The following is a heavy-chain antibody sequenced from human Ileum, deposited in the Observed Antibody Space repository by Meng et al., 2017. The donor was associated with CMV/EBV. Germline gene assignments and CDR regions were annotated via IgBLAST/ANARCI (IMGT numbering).Heavy chain of an antibody. CDR1: GGSIDYNY. CDR2: VIYTGRK. J-gene: IGHJ4*02. CDR3: ARATRGDATFDS. Sequence: GGSIDYNYRTWIRQQPGKTQEWIGNVIYTGRKSYNTNLKSRLTISVDTSANQFSLKLTSVTAADTAVYYCARATRGDATFDSWGQGTLVTVSS. V-gene: IGHV4-59*01. D-gene: IGHD2-21*02.